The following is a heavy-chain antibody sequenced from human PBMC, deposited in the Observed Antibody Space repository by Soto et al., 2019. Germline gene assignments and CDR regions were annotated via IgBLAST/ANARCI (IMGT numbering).Heavy chain of an antibody. CDR3: ARVRGNIWFIAYFDF. CDR2: ISASGAST. D-gene: IGHD6-13*01. CDR1: GFTFSTYG. V-gene: IGHV3-48*02. J-gene: IGHJ4*02. Sequence: EVQLVESGGGLVQPGGSLRLSCAASGFTFSTYGMTWVRQAPGKGLEWLSFISASGASTYFADSVKGRFTISRDNADNSLYLQMTSLRDEDAAVYYCARVRGNIWFIAYFDFWGQGTLLTVSS.